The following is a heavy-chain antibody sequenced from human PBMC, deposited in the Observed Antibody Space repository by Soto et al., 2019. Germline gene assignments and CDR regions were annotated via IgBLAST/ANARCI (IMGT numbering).Heavy chain of an antibody. V-gene: IGHV3-23*01. CDR3: AKDLRIQLWLHYFDY. Sequence: EVQLLESGGGLVQPGGSLRLSCAASGFTFSSYAMSWVRQAPGKGLEWVSAISGSGGSTYYADSVKGRFTISRDNSNNTLYLQMNSLRAEDTAVYYCAKDLRIQLWLHYFDYWGQGTLVTVSS. J-gene: IGHJ4*02. CDR1: GFTFSSYA. D-gene: IGHD5-18*01. CDR2: ISGSGGST.